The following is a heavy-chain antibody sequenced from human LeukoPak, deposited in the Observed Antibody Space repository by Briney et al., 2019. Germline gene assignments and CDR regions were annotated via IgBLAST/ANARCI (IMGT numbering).Heavy chain of an antibody. CDR1: GFTFCSYA. Sequence: SGGSLRLSCAASGFTFCSYAMSWVRQAPGEGLEWVSDISGSGGSTYYADSVKGRFTISRDNSKNTRYLQMNSLRAEDTAVYYCAKASSPGIAVAGTLHWGQGTLVTVSS. CDR2: ISGSGGST. CDR3: AKASSPGIAVAGTLH. V-gene: IGHV3-23*01. D-gene: IGHD6-19*01. J-gene: IGHJ4*02.